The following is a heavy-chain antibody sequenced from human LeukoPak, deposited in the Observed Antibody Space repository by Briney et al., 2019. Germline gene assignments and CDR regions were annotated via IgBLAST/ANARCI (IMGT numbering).Heavy chain of an antibody. CDR1: GGTFSSYA. J-gene: IGHJ5*02. D-gene: IGHD3-10*01. CDR3: ARGGVGELLDNWFDP. CDR2: IIPIFGTA. V-gene: IGHV1-69*06. Sequence: GASVKVSCKASGGTFSSYAISWVRQAPGQGLEWMGGIIPIFGTANYAQKFQGRVTITADKSTSTAYMELSSLRSEDTAVYYCARGGVGELLDNWFDPWGQGTLVTVSS.